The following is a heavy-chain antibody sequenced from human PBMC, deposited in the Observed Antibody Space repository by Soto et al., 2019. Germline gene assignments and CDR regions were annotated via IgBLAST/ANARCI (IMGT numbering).Heavy chain of an antibody. Sequence: GGSLRLSCAASGFTFSSYSMNWVRQAPGKGLEWVSTISGSTGNTYYADSVKGRFTISRDNSKNTLYLQMNSLRAEDTAVYYCAKDLGELLFDYFDYWGQGTLVTVSS. V-gene: IGHV3-23*01. D-gene: IGHD3-10*01. CDR1: GFTFSSYS. J-gene: IGHJ4*02. CDR3: AKDLGELLFDYFDY. CDR2: ISGSTGNT.